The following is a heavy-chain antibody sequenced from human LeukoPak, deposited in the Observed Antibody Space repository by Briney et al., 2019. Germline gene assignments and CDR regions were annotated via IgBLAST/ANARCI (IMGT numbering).Heavy chain of an antibody. Sequence: PGGSLRLSCAVSGFTFSSYWMNWVRQAPGKGLEWVASIRQDGGEKSYVDSVKGRFTVSRDNTKNSLYLQMSSLRAEDTAVYYCAKDPHPFRGVIINYFDYWGQGTLVTVSS. V-gene: IGHV3-7*03. CDR2: IRQDGGEK. CDR3: AKDPHPFRGVIINYFDY. CDR1: GFTFSSYW. J-gene: IGHJ4*02. D-gene: IGHD3-10*01.